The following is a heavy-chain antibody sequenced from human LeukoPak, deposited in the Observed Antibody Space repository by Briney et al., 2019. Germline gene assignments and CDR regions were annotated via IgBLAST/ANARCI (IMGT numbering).Heavy chain of an antibody. D-gene: IGHD3-10*01. CDR1: GFTFSGSA. CDR2: IRSKANTYAT. V-gene: IGHV3-73*01. CDR3: SSPPNYGSGSYHFDY. J-gene: IGHJ4*02. Sequence: PGGSLRLSCAASGFTFSGSAMHWVRQASGKGLEWVGRIRSKANTYATAYGPSVKGRFTISRDDSENTAYLQMNALKTEDTAVYYCSSPPNYGSGSYHFDYWGQGTLVTVSS.